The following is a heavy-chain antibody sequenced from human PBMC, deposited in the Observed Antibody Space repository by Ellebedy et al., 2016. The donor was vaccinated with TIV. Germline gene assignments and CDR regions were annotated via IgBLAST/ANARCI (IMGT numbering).Heavy chain of an antibody. CDR2: IIPIFGIT. V-gene: IGHV1-69*04. D-gene: IGHD3-22*01. CDR1: GGTFSRDA. Sequence: SVKVSCKASGGTFSRDAISWVRQAPGQGIEWMGRIIPIFGITNYAQKFQGRVTITADISPSTAYMELSSLRSEDTAVYYCASGDSSGFYGAYFGYWGQGTLVTVSS. CDR3: ASGDSSGFYGAYFGY. J-gene: IGHJ4*02.